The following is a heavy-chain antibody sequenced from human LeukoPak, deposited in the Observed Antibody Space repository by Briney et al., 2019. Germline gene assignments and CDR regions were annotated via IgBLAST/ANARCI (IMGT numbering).Heavy chain of an antibody. J-gene: IGHJ4*02. D-gene: IGHD3-10*01. CDR2: ISSSSASK. CDR1: GFSFSIYS. V-gene: IGHV3-21*01. CDR3: ARRFSVSGSYSDDY. Sequence: GGSLRLSCVGSGFSFSIYSMNWVRQAPGKGLEWVSSISSSSASKFYTDPVQGRFTISRDNAKNSLYLHMNSLRAEDTAVYYCARRFSVSGSYSDDYWGQGTLVTVSS.